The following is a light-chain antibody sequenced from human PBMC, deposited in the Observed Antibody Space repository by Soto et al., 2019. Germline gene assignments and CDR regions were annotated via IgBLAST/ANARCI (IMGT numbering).Light chain of an antibody. Sequence: DIQMTQSPSSLSASVGARVTITCRASQSISSYLNWYQQKPGKAPKLLIYAASSLQSGVPSRFSGSGSGTDFTLTICSLQPEDFATYYCQQSYSTPRTFGPGTKVDIK. V-gene: IGKV1-39*01. CDR1: QSISSY. J-gene: IGKJ3*01. CDR3: QQSYSTPRT. CDR2: AAS.